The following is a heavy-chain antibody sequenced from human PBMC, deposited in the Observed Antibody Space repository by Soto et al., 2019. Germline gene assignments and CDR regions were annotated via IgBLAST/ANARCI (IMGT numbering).Heavy chain of an antibody. V-gene: IGHV4-59*01. J-gene: IGHJ4*02. CDR1: GGSISSYY. D-gene: IGHD3-10*01. Sequence: QVQLQESGPGLVKPSETLSLTCTVSGGSISSYYWSWIRQPPGKGLEWIGYIYYSGSTNYNPSLKSRVTISVDTSKNQFSLKLSSVTAADTAVYYCARSVSGFGDVAFDYGGQGTLVTVSS. CDR3: ARSVSGFGDVAFDY. CDR2: IYYSGST.